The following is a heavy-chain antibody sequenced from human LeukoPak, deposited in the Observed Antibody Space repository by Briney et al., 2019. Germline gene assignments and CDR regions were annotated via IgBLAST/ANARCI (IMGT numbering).Heavy chain of an antibody. Sequence: GGSLRLSCAASGFTFSSYWMSWVRQAPGKRLEWVANMNIDGSEKYYADSAKGRFTISRDNARNSVYLQMNSLRVEDTAVYYCARDPVEWELLLDYWGQGTLVTVSS. V-gene: IGHV3-7*01. D-gene: IGHD1-26*01. CDR1: GFTFSSYW. CDR2: MNIDGSEK. CDR3: ARDPVEWELLLDY. J-gene: IGHJ4*02.